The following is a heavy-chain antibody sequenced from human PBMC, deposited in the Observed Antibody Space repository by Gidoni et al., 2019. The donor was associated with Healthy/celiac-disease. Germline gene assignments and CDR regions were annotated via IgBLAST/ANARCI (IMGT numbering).Heavy chain of an antibody. J-gene: IGHJ3*01. D-gene: IGHD3-22*01. CDR3: ARDAKDDSSGYYV. Sequence: EVQLVESGGGLVQPGGSLRLSCAASGFTFSSYSMNWVRQAPGKWLEWVSYSRSSSSTIYYADSVKGRFTISRDNAKNSLYRKRNSLRAENTVVYYCARDAKDDSSGYYVWGQGTMVTVSS. CDR1: GFTFSSYS. V-gene: IGHV3-48*01. CDR2: SRSSSSTI.